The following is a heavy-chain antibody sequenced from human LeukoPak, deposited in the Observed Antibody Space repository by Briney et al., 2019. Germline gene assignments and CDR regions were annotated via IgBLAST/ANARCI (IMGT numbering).Heavy chain of an antibody. CDR3: ARGPHCSSTSCYSEYFHH. V-gene: IGHV4-31*03. CDR2: ISYSGSP. Sequence: SETLSLTCTVSGASISSGGYYWSWIRQHPGKGLEWIGYISYSGSPYYNPSLKSRVTISVDTSRDQFSLKLSSVTAADTAVYYCARGPHCSSTSCYSEYFHHWGQGTLVTVSS. J-gene: IGHJ1*01. CDR1: GASISSGGYY. D-gene: IGHD2-2*01.